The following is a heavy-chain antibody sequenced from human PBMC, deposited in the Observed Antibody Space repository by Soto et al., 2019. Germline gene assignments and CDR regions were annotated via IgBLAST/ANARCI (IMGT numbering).Heavy chain of an antibody. CDR3: TRKGDYYGYYYYMDV. D-gene: IGHD2-21*02. CDR1: GFTFSGSA. J-gene: IGHJ6*03. Sequence: GGSLRLSCAASGFTFSGSAMHWVRQASGKGLEWVGRIRSKANSYATAYAASVKGRFTISRDDSKNTAYLQMNSLKTEDTAVYYCTRKGDYYGYYYYMDVWGKGTTVTVSS. CDR2: IRSKANSYAT. V-gene: IGHV3-73*01.